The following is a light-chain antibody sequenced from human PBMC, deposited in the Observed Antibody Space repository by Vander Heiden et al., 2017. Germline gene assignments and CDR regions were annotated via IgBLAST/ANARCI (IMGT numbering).Light chain of an antibody. CDR3: QQYGTSRT. J-gene: IGKJ1*01. CDR2: DAS. CDR1: QTVRNNW. V-gene: IGKV3-20*01. Sequence: ELVLPQSPGTLSLSPGERATLSCRASQTVRNNWLAWYQQRPGQAPRLLIWDASNRATGIPPRFSGSGSGTDFTLTISRLEPEDSAVYYCQQYGTSRTFGQGTKVEI.